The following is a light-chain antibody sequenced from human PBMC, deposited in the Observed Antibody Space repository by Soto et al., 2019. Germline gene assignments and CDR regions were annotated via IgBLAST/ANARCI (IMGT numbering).Light chain of an antibody. Sequence: QSALTQPASVSGSPAQSITMSSTGSSSDIGDYNFVSWYQQHPGKAPKLMIYGVSLRPSGVSDRFSGSKSGNTASLTISGLQAEDEADYYCSSYTSTSPPFLFGTGTKLTVL. CDR1: SSDIGDYNF. V-gene: IGLV2-14*01. J-gene: IGLJ1*01. CDR2: GVS. CDR3: SSYTSTSPPFL.